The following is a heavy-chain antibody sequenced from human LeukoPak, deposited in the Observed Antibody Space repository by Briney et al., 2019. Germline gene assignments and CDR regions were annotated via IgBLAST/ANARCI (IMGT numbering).Heavy chain of an antibody. V-gene: IGHV3-23*05. D-gene: IGHD2-15*01. J-gene: IGHJ5*02. Sequence: GSLRLSFAASGFPFREYSMSWVRQAPGKGLEWVSNIRSNGRDTYYTDSVKGRFTISRDNSKNTLYLEMNSLSVEDTAVYYCAKGGYTSWFDPWGQGTLVTVSS. CDR1: GFPFREYS. CDR3: AKGGYTSWFDP. CDR2: IRSNGRDT.